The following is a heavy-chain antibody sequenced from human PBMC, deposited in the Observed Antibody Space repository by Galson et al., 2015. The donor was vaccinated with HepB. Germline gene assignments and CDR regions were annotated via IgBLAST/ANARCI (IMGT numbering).Heavy chain of an antibody. Sequence: SLRLSCAASGFTFSSYAMSWVRQAPGKGLEWVSAISGSGGSTYYADSVKGRFTISRDNSRNTLYLQMNSLRAEDTAVYYCAKGGSDSSWLWYFDYWGQGTLVTVSP. CDR1: GFTFSSYA. V-gene: IGHV3-23*01. J-gene: IGHJ4*02. CDR3: AKGGSDSSWLWYFDY. CDR2: ISGSGGST. D-gene: IGHD6-19*01.